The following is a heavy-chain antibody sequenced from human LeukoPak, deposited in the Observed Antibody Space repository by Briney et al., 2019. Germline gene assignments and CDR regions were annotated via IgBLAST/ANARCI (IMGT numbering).Heavy chain of an antibody. CDR2: ISGYNGNT. Sequence: ASVKGSRKTSLYTLCSYSLTWVRQAPGQGLEWVGWISGYNGNTEYAQKFQDRVTMTTDTATSTSYMELRSLRSDDTAVYYCARHRGPPNRVVTTKGYLDYWGQGTLVTVSS. J-gene: IGHJ4*02. CDR3: ARHRGPPNRVVTTKGYLDY. CDR1: LYTLCSYS. D-gene: IGHD3-22*01. V-gene: IGHV1-18*01.